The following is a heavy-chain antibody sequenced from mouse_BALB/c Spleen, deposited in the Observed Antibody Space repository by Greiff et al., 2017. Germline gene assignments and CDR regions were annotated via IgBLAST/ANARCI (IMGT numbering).Heavy chain of an antibody. J-gene: IGHJ3*01. Sequence: VQLKESGPELVKPGASVKVSCKASGYAFTSYNMYWVKQSHGKSLEWIGYIDPYNGGTSYNQKFKGKATLTVDKSSSTAYMHLNSLTSEDSAVYYCARTLSTMITTTWFAYWGQGTLVTVSA. CDR1: GYAFTSYN. CDR2: IDPYNGGT. V-gene: IGHV1S135*01. D-gene: IGHD2-4*01. CDR3: ARTLSTMITTTWFAY.